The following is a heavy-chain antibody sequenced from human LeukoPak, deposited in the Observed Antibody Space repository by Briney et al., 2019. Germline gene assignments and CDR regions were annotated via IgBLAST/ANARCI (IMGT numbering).Heavy chain of an antibody. J-gene: IGHJ4*02. D-gene: IGHD4-17*01. V-gene: IGHV1-69*05. CDR3: ARAPDSGDYTPAGADDY. CDR1: GYTFTGYY. Sequence: SVKVSCKASGYTFTGYYMHWVRQAPGQGLEWMGGIIPIFGTANYAQKFQGRVTITTDESTSTAYMELSRLRSDDTAVYYCARAPDSGDYTPAGADDYWGQGTLVTVSS. CDR2: IIPIFGTA.